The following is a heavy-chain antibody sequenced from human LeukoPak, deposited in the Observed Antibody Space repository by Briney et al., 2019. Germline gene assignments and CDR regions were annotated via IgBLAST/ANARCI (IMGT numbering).Heavy chain of an antibody. D-gene: IGHD6-19*01. V-gene: IGHV4-61*02. J-gene: IGHJ5*02. CDR3: AREFLSAAGTRGYFDP. CDR2: IYTSGST. Sequence: SQTLSLTCTVSGGSINSGNYYWSWIRQPAGKGLEWIGRIYTSGSTNTNPSLRGRVMMSLDTAKNQFSLRLSSLTAADTAFYYCAREFLSAAGTRGYFDPWGQGSLVTVSS. CDR1: GGSINSGNYY.